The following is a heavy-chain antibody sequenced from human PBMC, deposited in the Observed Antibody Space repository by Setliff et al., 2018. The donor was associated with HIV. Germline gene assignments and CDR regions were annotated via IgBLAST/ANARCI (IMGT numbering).Heavy chain of an antibody. CDR2: TTPSGAT. CDR1: GGSVSGHY. J-gene: IGHJ4*02. D-gene: IGHD5-18*01. CDR3: SNWNTTIDADS. V-gene: IGHV4-34*01. Sequence: SETLSLTCAVYGGSVSGHYWGWFRQPPGKGLEWIGETTPSGATNYLPSLKSRVTMSLDTSKNQFSLKLTSVTAADTALYNCSNWNTTIDADSWGQGTLVTVS.